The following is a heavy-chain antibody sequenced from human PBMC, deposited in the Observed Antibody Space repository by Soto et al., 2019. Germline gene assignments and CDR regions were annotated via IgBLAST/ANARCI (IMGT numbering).Heavy chain of an antibody. Sequence: SETLSLTCTVSGGSISSYYWSWIRQPAGKGLEWIGRIYTSGSTNHNPSLKSRVTMSVDTSKNQFSLKLSSVTAADTAVYYCARNRIQLWLRKYYYYGMDVWGQGTTVTVSS. CDR1: GGSISSYY. CDR2: IYTSGST. J-gene: IGHJ6*02. V-gene: IGHV4-4*07. CDR3: ARNRIQLWLRKYYYYGMDV. D-gene: IGHD5-18*01.